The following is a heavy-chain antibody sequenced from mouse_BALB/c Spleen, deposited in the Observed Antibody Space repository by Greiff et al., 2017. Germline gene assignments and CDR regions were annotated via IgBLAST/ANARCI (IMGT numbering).Heavy chain of an antibody. CDR1: GFNIKDYY. D-gene: IGHD2-4*01. CDR3: ARGIDYDGYAMDY. V-gene: IGHV14-1*02. J-gene: IGHJ4*01. Sequence: VQLQQSGAELVRPGALVKLSCKASGFNIKDYYMHWVKQRPEQGLEWIGWIDPENGNTIYDPKFQGKASITADTSSNTAYLQLSSLTSEDTAVYYCARGIDYDGYAMDYWGQGTSVTVSS. CDR2: IDPENGNT.